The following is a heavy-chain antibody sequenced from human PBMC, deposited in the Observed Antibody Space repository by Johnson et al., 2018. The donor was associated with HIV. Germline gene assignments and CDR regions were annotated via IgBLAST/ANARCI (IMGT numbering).Heavy chain of an antibody. CDR2: ISSDGSNK. V-gene: IGHV3-30*04. Sequence: QLVESGGGVVQPGRSLRLSCAASGFTFSSYAMHWVRQAPGKGLEWVAVISSDGSNKYYADSVKGRFTISRDNSKNTLYLQMNSLRAEDTAVYYCAKVGATVVTPRGEAFDIWGQGAMVTVSS. CDR1: GFTFSSYA. D-gene: IGHD4-23*01. CDR3: AKVGATVVTPRGEAFDI. J-gene: IGHJ3*02.